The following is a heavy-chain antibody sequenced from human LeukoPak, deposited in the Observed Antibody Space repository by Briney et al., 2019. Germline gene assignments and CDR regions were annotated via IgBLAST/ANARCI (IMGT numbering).Heavy chain of an antibody. CDR1: GFTFTNYP. Sequence: PGRSLRLSCSASGFTFTNYPIHWVRQAPGKGLEWVAVISYDVITKYSADSVKGRFTLSRDNSKNILFLQMDSLRAEDTAVYFCAREDYGASGSSLGNLDYWGQGTLVTVSS. CDR3: AREDYGASGSSLGNLDY. V-gene: IGHV3-30-3*01. D-gene: IGHD4/OR15-4a*01. CDR2: ISYDVITK. J-gene: IGHJ4*02.